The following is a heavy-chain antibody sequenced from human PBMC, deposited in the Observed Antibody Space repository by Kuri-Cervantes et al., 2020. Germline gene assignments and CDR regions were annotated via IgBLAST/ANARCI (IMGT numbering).Heavy chain of an antibody. CDR1: GGSVSSGSYY. CDR2: IYYSGST. J-gene: IGHJ6*02. Sequence: SETLSLTCSVSGGSVSSGSYYWSWIRQPPGKGLEWIGYIYYSGSTNYNPSLKSRVTISVDKSKNQFSLKLRSVTAADTAVYYCASPLRSHRGPYYYGMDVWGQGTTVTVSS. V-gene: IGHV4-61*01. CDR3: ASPLRSHRGPYYYGMDV. D-gene: IGHD3-3*01.